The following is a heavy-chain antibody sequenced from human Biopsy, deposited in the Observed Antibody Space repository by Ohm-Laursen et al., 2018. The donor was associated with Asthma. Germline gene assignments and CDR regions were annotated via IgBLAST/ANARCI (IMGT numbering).Heavy chain of an antibody. Sequence: ASVKVSCKASGGTFSSYAISWVRQAPGQGLEWMGGIIPIFGTTNYAQKFQGRVTITADESTSTAYMELSSLRSEDTAVYYCARDPHNSYLASLRTKFNYYYYGMDVWGQGTTVTVSS. J-gene: IGHJ6*02. CDR1: GGTFSSYA. CDR3: ARDPHNSYLASLRTKFNYYYYGMDV. CDR2: IIPIFGTT. D-gene: IGHD1-7*01. V-gene: IGHV1-69*13.